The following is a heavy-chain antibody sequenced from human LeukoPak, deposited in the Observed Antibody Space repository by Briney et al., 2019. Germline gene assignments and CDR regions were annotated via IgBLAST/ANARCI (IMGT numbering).Heavy chain of an antibody. Sequence: PGGSLRLSCAASGFTLSSYAMSWVRQAPGKGLEWVGRIKSKTDGGTIDYAAPVKGRFTISRDDSKNTLFLQMNSLKIEDTAVYYCTTVTLRPVGLWGQGTLVTVSS. CDR1: GFTLSSYA. D-gene: IGHD3-10*01. J-gene: IGHJ4*02. V-gene: IGHV3-15*05. CDR3: TTVTLRPVGL. CDR2: IKSKTDGGTI.